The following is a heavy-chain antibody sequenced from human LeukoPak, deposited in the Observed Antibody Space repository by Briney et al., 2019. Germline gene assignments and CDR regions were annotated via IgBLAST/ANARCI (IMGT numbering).Heavy chain of an antibody. CDR1: GGSFSGYY. V-gene: IGHV4-34*01. CDR3: ARGHGVLDP. CDR2: INHSGST. Sequence: PSETLSLTCAVYGGSFSGYYWSWIRQPPGKGLEWSGEINHSGSTNYNPSLKSRVTISVDTSKNQFSLKLSSVTAAETAVYYCARGHGVLDPWGQGTLVTVSS. D-gene: IGHD3-3*01. J-gene: IGHJ5*02.